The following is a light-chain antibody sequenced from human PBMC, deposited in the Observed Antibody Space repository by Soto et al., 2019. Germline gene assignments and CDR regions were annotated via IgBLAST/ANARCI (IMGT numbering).Light chain of an antibody. CDR3: CSYAGTFSYV. J-gene: IGLJ1*01. CDR2: DVN. CDR1: SSDVGSYDY. V-gene: IGLV2-11*01. Sequence: QAVVTQPRSVSGSPGQSITISCTGTSSDVGSYDYVSWYQHHPGRAPKLLIYDVNNRPSGVPDRFSGSKSGNTASLTISGLQAEDETDYYCCSYAGTFSYVFGPGTKLTVL.